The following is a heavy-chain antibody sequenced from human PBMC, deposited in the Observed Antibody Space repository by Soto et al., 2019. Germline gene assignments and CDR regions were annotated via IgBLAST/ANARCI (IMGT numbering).Heavy chain of an antibody. CDR3: AKDAVSGDGVWLLDS. D-gene: IGHD4-17*01. J-gene: IGHJ5*02. CDR1: GFTFGCYA. Sequence: GGSLRLSCAASGFTFGCYAMSWARQAPGKGLEWVSSLLRSGSSTYYADSVKGRFTISSDISANSLYLQMDSLRAEDTAVYYCAKDAVSGDGVWLLDSWGQGTVVTVSS. CDR2: LLRSGSST. V-gene: IGHV3-23*01.